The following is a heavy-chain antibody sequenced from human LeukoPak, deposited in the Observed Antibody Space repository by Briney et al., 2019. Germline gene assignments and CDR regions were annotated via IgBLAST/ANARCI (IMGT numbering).Heavy chain of an antibody. D-gene: IGHD5-18*01. J-gene: IGHJ4*02. CDR3: AKVDTAMVTRGPFDY. Sequence: PGGSLRLSCAAAGFTFSSYAMSWVRQAPGKGLEWVSAISGSGGSTYYADSVKGRFTISRDNSKSTLYLQRNSLRAEDTAVYYCAKVDTAMVTRGPFDYWGQGTLVTVSS. V-gene: IGHV3-23*01. CDR1: GFTFSSYA. CDR2: ISGSGGST.